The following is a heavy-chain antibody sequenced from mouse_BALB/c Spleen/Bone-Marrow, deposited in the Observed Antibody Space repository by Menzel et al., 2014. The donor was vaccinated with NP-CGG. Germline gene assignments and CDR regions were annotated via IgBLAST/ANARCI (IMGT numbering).Heavy chain of an antibody. V-gene: IGHV2-9*02. CDR2: IWAGGST. J-gene: IGHJ4*01. D-gene: IGHD6-1*01. CDR1: GFSLTSYG. CDR3: ARPTPRYFAMDY. Sequence: QVQLKESGPGLVAPSQSLSITCTVSGFSLTSYGVHWVRQPPGKGLEWLGVIWAGGSTNYNSALMSRLSISKDNSKSQVFLKMNSLQTDDTATYYCARPTPRYFAMDYWGQGTSVTVSS.